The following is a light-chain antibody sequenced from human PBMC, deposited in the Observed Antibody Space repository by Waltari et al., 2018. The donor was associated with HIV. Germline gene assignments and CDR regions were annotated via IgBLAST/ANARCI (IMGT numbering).Light chain of an antibody. Sequence: QSALTQPRSVSGSPGQSVTISCPGTSSDVGGYNYVSWYQHPPGRAPKLMISDVRKRPSGVPDRFSGSKSGNTASLTISGLQAEDEADYYCCSYAGSYTLVFGGGTKLTVL. CDR2: DVR. CDR1: SSDVGGYNY. J-gene: IGLJ3*02. V-gene: IGLV2-11*01. CDR3: CSYAGSYTLV.